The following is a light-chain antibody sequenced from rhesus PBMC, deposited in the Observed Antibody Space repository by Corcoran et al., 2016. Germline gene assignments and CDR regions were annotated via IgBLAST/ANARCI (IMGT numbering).Light chain of an antibody. J-gene: IGKJ2*01. CDR2: GAS. V-gene: IGKV3-24*03. CDR3: LQSSKWPYS. CDR1: QSVSSY. Sequence: EIVMTQSPATLTLSPGERATLSCRASQSVSSYLTWYLQKPGQAPRLLIYGASTRADAIPARVSGRGSGTDFTLTISSLEPEDVGVYFCLQSSKWPYSFGQGTKVEIK.